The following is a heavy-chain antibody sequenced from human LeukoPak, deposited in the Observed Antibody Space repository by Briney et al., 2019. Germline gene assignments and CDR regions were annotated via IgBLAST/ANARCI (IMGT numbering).Heavy chain of an antibody. CDR1: GFTFSSYS. D-gene: IGHD5-18*01. CDR3: AKPTDTAMDPFDY. J-gene: IGHJ4*02. V-gene: IGHV3-21*04. Sequence: GGSLRLSCAASGFTFSSYSMNWVRQAPGKGLEWVSSISSSSSYIYYADSVKGRFTISRDNAKNSLYLQMNSLRAEDTAVYYCAKPTDTAMDPFDYWGQGTLVTVSS. CDR2: ISSSSSYI.